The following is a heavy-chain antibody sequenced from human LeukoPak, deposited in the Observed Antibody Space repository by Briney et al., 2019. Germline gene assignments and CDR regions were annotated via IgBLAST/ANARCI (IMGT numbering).Heavy chain of an antibody. V-gene: IGHV4-34*01. CDR1: GGSFSGYY. D-gene: IGHD5-12*01. CDR2: INHSGST. CDR3: ARGLSVATIIYYYYYMDV. Sequence: SETLSLTCAVYGGSFSGYYWSWIRQPPGKGLEWIGEINHSGSTNYNPSLKSRVTISVDTSKNQFSLKLSSVTDADTAVYYCARGLSVATIIYYYYYMDVWGKGTTVTVSS. J-gene: IGHJ6*03.